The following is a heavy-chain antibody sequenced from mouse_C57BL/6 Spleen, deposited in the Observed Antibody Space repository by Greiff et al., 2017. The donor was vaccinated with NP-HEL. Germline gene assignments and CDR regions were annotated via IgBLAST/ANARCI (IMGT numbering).Heavy chain of an antibody. CDR2: IRSKSNNYAT. CDR1: GFSFNTYA. CDR3: VRHGTLYAMDY. D-gene: IGHD4-1*01. V-gene: IGHV10-1*01. Sequence: EVKLVESGGGLVQPQGSLKLSCAASGFSFNTYAMNWVRQAPGKGLEWVARIRSKSNNYATYYADSVKDRFTISRDDSESMLYLQMNNLKTEDTAMYDCVRHGTLYAMDYWGQGTSVTVSS. J-gene: IGHJ4*01.